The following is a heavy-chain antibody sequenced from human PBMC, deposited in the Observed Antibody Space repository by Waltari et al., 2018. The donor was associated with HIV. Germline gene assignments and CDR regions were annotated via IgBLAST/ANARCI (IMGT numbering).Heavy chain of an antibody. CDR3: AKEVVALPHYYYYGLDV. Sequence: EVQLVESGGGLVQPGGSLRLSCAASGFTFSSYSMNWVRQAPGKGLGWVSYISSTSNTIYHADSVKGRFTVSRDNAKNSLSLQMNSLRAEDTAVYFCAKEVVALPHYYYYGLDVWGQGTTVTVSS. V-gene: IGHV3-48*04. D-gene: IGHD2-15*01. CDR2: ISSTSNTI. J-gene: IGHJ6*02. CDR1: GFTFSSYS.